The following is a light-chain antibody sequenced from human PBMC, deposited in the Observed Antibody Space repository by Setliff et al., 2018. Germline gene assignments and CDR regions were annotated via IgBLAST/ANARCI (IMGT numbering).Light chain of an antibody. V-gene: IGLV2-8*01. CDR2: EVS. Sequence: QSALTQPPSASGSPGQSVTISCTGTSSDVGGYNYVSWYQQHPGKAPKLMIYEVSKRPSGVPDRFSGSKSGNTVSLTVSGLQAEDEADYYCSSYAGSNTPYVVGTGTKVTVL. J-gene: IGLJ1*01. CDR1: SSDVGGYNY. CDR3: SSYAGSNTPYV.